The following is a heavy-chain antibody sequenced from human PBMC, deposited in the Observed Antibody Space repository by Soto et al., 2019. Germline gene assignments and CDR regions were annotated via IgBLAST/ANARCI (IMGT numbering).Heavy chain of an antibody. CDR2: TYYRSKWYN. Sequence: SQTLSLTCAISGDSVSSNSAAWNWIRQSPSRGLEWLGRTYYRSKWYNDYAVSVKSRITINPDTSNNQFSLQLNSVTPEDTAVYYCARDFVVGGGDAAYCNWFYPWGQGTLVTVSS. CDR1: GDSVSSNSAA. V-gene: IGHV6-1*01. D-gene: IGHD3-16*01. CDR3: ARDFVVGGGDAAYCNWFYP. J-gene: IGHJ5*02.